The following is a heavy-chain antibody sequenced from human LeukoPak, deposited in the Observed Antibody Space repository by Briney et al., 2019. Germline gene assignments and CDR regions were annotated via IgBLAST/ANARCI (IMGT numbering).Heavy chain of an antibody. Sequence: SETLSLTCTVSGGSISSYYWSWIRQPPGKGLEWIGYIYYSGSTNYNPSLKSRVTISVDTSKNQFSLKLSSVTAADTAVYYCARDRTYGDYEFDYWGQGTLVTVPS. V-gene: IGHV4-59*01. J-gene: IGHJ4*02. CDR1: GGSISSYY. CDR3: ARDRTYGDYEFDY. D-gene: IGHD4-17*01. CDR2: IYYSGST.